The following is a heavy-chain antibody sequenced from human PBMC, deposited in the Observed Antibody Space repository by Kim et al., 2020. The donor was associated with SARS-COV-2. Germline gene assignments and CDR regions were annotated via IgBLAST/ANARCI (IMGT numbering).Heavy chain of an antibody. D-gene: IGHD3-22*01. CDR2: IIPIFGTA. CDR3: ARARYYYDGSGYYYYFDY. V-gene: IGHV1-69*13. CDR1: GGTFSSYA. Sequence: SVKVSCKASGGTFSSYAISWVRQAPGQGLEWMGGIIPIFGTANYAQKFQGRVTITADESTSTAYMELSSLRSEDTAVYYCARARYYYDGSGYYYYFDYWGQGTLVTVSS. J-gene: IGHJ4*02.